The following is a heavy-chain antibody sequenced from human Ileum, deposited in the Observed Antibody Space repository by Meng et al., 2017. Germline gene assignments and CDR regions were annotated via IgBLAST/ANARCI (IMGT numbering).Heavy chain of an antibody. V-gene: IGHV4-4*07. J-gene: IGHJ4*02. CDR1: GGSISGYF. Sequence: QVQREESGPGSVKPSETTSLTCTVSGGSISGYFWSCIRQPAGKGLEWIGRLYTSGITNYNPSLKSRVTMSVDTSKSQFSLNLTSVTAADTAIYYCAREKQQLGFDSWGQGTLVTVSS. D-gene: IGHD1-1*01. CDR2: LYTSGIT. CDR3: AREKQQLGFDS.